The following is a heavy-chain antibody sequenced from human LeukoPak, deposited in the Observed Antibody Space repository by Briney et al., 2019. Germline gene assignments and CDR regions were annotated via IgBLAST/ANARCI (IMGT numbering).Heavy chain of an antibody. V-gene: IGHV3-53*05. D-gene: IGHD2-21*01. CDR1: GFTVSSNY. Sequence: GGSLRLSCAASGFTVSSNYMSWVRQAPGKGLEWVSVIYSGGSTYYADSVKGRFTISRDNSKNTVYLQMNSLRSEDTAVYYCAKDPYRVIVATGNYLDPWGQGTLVTVSS. CDR3: AKDPYRVIVATGNYLDP. CDR2: IYSGGST. J-gene: IGHJ5*02.